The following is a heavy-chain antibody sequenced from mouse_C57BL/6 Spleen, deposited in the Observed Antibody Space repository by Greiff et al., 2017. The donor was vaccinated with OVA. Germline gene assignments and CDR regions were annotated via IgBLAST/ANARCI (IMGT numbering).Heavy chain of an antibody. CDR1: GYTFTSYW. CDR2: IYPSDSET. Sequence: QVQLQQSGAELVRPGSSVKLSCKASGYTFTSYWMDWVKQRPGQGLEWIGNIYPSDSETHYNQKFKDKATLTVDKSSSTAYMQLSSLTSEDSAVYYCAILYGNPAWFAYWGQGTLVTVSA. J-gene: IGHJ3*01. V-gene: IGHV1-61*01. CDR3: AILYGNPAWFAY. D-gene: IGHD2-1*01.